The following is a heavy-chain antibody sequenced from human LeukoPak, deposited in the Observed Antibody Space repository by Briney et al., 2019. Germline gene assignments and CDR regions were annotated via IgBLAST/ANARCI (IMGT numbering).Heavy chain of an antibody. V-gene: IGHV3-23*01. CDR2: SGTAGDT. CDR1: GFTFSSSA. CDR3: AKKTPGTYPFDY. D-gene: IGHD6-13*01. Sequence: QPGGSLRLSCAASGFTFSSSAMTWVSQVPGKGLEWVSASGTAGDTYYADSVKGRFTISRDDSKNTLYLQMTSLRAEDTAVYYCAKKTPGTYPFDYWGQGTLVTVSP. J-gene: IGHJ4*02.